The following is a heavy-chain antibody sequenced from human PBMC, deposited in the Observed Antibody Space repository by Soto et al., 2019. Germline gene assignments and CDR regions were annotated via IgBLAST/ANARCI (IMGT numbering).Heavy chain of an antibody. Sequence: GGSLRLSCAASGFTFSSYWMSWVRQAPGKGLEWVANIKQDGSEKWYVGSVKGRFTISRDNAKKSLYLQMNSLRVEDTAVYYCARGDYHDDSGPFSDAFDVWGQGTMVTVSS. D-gene: IGHD3-22*01. CDR2: IKQDGSEK. CDR3: ARGDYHDDSGPFSDAFDV. J-gene: IGHJ3*01. CDR1: GFTFSSYW. V-gene: IGHV3-7*04.